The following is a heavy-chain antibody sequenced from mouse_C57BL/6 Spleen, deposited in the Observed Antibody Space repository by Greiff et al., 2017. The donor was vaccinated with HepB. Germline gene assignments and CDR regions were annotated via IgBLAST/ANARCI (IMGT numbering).Heavy chain of an antibody. CDR1: GYTFTDYE. Sequence: QVQLKQSGAELVRPGASVTLSCKASGYTFTDYEMHWVKQTPVHGLEWIGAIDPETGGTAYNQKFKGKAILTADKSSSTAYMELRSLTSEDSAVYYCTLYYGKSFYAMDYWGQGTSVTVSS. J-gene: IGHJ4*01. D-gene: IGHD2-1*01. V-gene: IGHV1-15*01. CDR3: TLYYGKSFYAMDY. CDR2: IDPETGGT.